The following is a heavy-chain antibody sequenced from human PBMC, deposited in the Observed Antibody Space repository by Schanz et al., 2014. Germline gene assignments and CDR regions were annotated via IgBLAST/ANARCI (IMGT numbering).Heavy chain of an antibody. D-gene: IGHD3-10*01. V-gene: IGHV3-33*01. J-gene: IGHJ4*02. CDR2: IWNNGVTK. CDR1: GFTFSSYG. CDR3: ARANYRRKINFDY. Sequence: GQLAESGGGVVQPGRSLRLSCAASGFTFSSYGMHWVRQAPGKGLEWVAVIWNNGVTKYYADSVKGRFTMSRDNSKNTLYLQMNSLRAEDTAVYYCARANYRRKINFDYWGRGTLVTVSS.